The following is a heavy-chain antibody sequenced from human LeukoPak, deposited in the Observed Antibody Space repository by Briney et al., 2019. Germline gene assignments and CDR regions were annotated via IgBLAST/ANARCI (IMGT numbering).Heavy chain of an antibody. CDR3: ATTVGAARVHWCFDL. D-gene: IGHD1-26*01. CDR2: ISAYNGNT. CDR1: GYSFTSND. V-gene: IGHV1-18*01. J-gene: IGHJ2*01. Sequence: ASVKVSCKASGYSFTSNDISWVRQAPGQGLEWMGWISAYNGNTNYAQKLQGRVTMTTDTSTSTAYMELRSLRSDDTAMYYCATTVGAARVHWCFDLWGRGTLVTVSS.